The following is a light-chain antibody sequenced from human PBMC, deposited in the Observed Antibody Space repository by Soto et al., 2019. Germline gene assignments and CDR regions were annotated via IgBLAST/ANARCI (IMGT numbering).Light chain of an antibody. CDR2: DAS. J-gene: IGKJ1*01. CDR3: QQYNGYSPWT. V-gene: IGKV1-5*01. CDR1: QRISSW. Sequence: DIQMTQSPSTLSASVGDRVTITCRASQRISSWLAWYQQKPGKAPRLLIYDASSLESGVPSRFSGSGSGTEFTLTISSLQPDDFATYYCQQYNGYSPWTFGQGTKVDSK.